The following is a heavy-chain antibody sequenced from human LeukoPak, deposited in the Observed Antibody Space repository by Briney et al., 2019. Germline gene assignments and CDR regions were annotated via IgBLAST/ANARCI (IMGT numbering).Heavy chain of an antibody. J-gene: IGHJ4*02. Sequence: ASVKFSCKASGYTFTSYGISWVRQAPGQGLEWMGWISACNGNTNYAQKLQGRVTMTTDTSTSTAYMELRSLRSDDTAVYYCARDLVPERRGYCSSTSCYAPFDYWGQGTLVTVSS. D-gene: IGHD2-2*01. CDR3: ARDLVPERRGYCSSTSCYAPFDY. CDR1: GYTFTSYG. V-gene: IGHV1-18*01. CDR2: ISACNGNT.